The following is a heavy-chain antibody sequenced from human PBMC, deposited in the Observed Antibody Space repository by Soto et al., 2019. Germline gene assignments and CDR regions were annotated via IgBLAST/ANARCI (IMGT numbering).Heavy chain of an antibody. CDR3: ASPVQLERDRPYYYYGMDV. CDR2: ISSSSSYI. J-gene: IGHJ6*02. V-gene: IGHV3-21*01. CDR1: GFTFSSYS. D-gene: IGHD1-1*01. Sequence: PGGSLRLSCAASGFTFSSYSMNWVRQAPGKGLEWVSSISSSSSYIYYADSVKGRFTISRDNAKNSLYLQMNSLRAEDTAVYYCASPVQLERDRPYYYYGMDVWGQGTTVTVSS.